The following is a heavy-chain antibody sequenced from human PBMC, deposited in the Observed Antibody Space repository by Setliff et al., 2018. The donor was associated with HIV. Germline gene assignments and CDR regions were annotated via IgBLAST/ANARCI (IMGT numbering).Heavy chain of an antibody. J-gene: IGHJ6*03. CDR2: LIPIFGTA. Sequence: ASVKVSCKASGGTFSSYSISWVRQAPGQGLEWMGGLIPIFGTANYAQKFQGRVTITADESTSTAYMELSSLRSEDTAGYYCARVTTGTYYYYMDVWGKGTTVTVSS. V-gene: IGHV1-69*13. D-gene: IGHD1-7*01. CDR3: ARVTTGTYYYYMDV. CDR1: GGTFSSYS.